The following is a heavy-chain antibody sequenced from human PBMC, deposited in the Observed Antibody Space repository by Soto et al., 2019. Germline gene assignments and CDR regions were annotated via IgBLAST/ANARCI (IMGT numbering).Heavy chain of an antibody. J-gene: IGHJ3*02. Sequence: GESLKISCEASGFTLTTYTMNWVRQAPGKGPEWVALISYDGTNKYYAVSVKGRFTISRDNSKNTLYLQMNSLRAEDTAVYYCARGHIVVVTAIGDAFDIWGQGTVVTVS. CDR2: ISYDGTNK. CDR1: GFTLTTYT. D-gene: IGHD2-21*02. CDR3: ARGHIVVVTAIGDAFDI. V-gene: IGHV3-30-3*01.